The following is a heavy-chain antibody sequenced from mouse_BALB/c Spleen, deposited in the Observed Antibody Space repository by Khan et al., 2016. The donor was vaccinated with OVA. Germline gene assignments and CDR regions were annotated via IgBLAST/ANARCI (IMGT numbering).Heavy chain of an antibody. CDR3: ARGLDYYGSSYPWFAY. V-gene: IGHV5-6-5*01. Sequence: EVQVVESGGGLVKPGGSLKLSCAASGFTFSSYAMSWVRQTPEKRLEWVASISSGGSTYYPDSVKGRFTISRDNARNILYLQMSSLRSEDTAMYYCARGLDYYGSSYPWFAYWGQGTLVTVSA. D-gene: IGHD1-1*01. CDR2: ISSGGST. CDR1: GFTFSSYA. J-gene: IGHJ3*01.